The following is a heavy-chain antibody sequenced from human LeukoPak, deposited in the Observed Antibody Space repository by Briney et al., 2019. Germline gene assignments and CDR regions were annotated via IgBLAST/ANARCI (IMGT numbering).Heavy chain of an antibody. CDR3: ATRSYFYHYMDV. V-gene: IGHV4-39*01. Sequence: PSDTLSLPCTVSGDPIRSSSYYWGWIRQPPAKGLEWIGDVYYSGSSYCNPSLKSRVTISVDSSKNQFSLKLTSVTAADTAIYYCATRSYFYHYMDVWGKGTTVTVSS. CDR1: GDPIRSSSYY. CDR2: VYYSGSS. J-gene: IGHJ6*03.